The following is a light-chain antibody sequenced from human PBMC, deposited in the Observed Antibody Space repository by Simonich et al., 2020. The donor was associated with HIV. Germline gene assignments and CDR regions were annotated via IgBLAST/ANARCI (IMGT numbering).Light chain of an antibody. Sequence: DIQMTQSPSSVSASVGDRVTITCRASQGISRWLAWYQQKPGKAPKLLIYAASSLQSEVPSRFRGSGSGTDFTLTISSLQPDDYATYYCQQYNSYSWTFGQGTKVEIK. CDR1: QGISRW. CDR3: QQYNSYSWT. CDR2: AAS. V-gene: IGKV1D-16*01. J-gene: IGKJ1*01.